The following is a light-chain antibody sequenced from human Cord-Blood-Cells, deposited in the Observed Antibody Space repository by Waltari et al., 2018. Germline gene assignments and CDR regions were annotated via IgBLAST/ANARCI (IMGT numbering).Light chain of an antibody. V-gene: IGLV2-23*01. J-gene: IGLJ3*02. CDR2: EGS. CDR3: CSYAGSSTWV. CDR1: SSDVGSYNL. Sequence: QSALTQPASVSGSPGQSITISCTRTSSDVGSYNLVSWYQQHPGKAPKLMIYEGSKRPSGVSIRFSASKSGTTASLTISGLQAEDEADYYCCSYAGSSTWVFGGGTKLTVL.